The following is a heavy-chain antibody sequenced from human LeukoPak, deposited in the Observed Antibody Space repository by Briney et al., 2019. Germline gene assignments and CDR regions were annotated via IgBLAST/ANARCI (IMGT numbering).Heavy chain of an antibody. CDR2: IYHSGTT. D-gene: IGHD4-23*01. CDR1: GYSISSGNY. J-gene: IGHJ4*02. Sequence: SETLSLTCTVSGYSISSGNYWGWIRQPPGKGLEWIGNIYHSGTTYYSPSLKSRVTISVDTSNNQFSLKLSSVTAADTAMYYCARGYGGNVDYWGQGTLVTVSS. V-gene: IGHV4-38-2*02. CDR3: ARGYGGNVDY.